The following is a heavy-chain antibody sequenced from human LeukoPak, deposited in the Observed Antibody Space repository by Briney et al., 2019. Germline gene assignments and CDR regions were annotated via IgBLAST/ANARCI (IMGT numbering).Heavy chain of an antibody. CDR3: ARDLPRTSGP. CDR1: GFTFSCER. D-gene: IGHD3-10*01. V-gene: IGHV3-74*01. CDR2: INSNGRST. Sequence: GGSLRLFCAASGFTFSCERMHWVRQAPGGGLVWISHINSNGRSTNYGDSVKGRFTVSRDNAKNTLYLQMNSLRAEDTAVYYCARDLPRTSGPWGQGTLVTVSS. J-gene: IGHJ5*02.